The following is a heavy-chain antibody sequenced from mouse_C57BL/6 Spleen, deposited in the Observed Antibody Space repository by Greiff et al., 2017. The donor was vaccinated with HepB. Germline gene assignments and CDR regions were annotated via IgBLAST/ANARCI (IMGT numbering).Heavy chain of an antibody. CDR3: ARRGGNYPWFAY. D-gene: IGHD2-1*01. J-gene: IGHJ3*01. CDR1: GYTFTSYW. Sequence: QVQLQQPGAELVMPGASVKLSCKASGYTFTSYWMHWVKQRPGQGLEWIGEIDPSDSYTNYNQKFKGKSTLTVDKSSSTAYMQLSSLTSEDSAVYYCARRGGNYPWFAYWGQGTLVTVSA. CDR2: IDPSDSYT. V-gene: IGHV1-69*01.